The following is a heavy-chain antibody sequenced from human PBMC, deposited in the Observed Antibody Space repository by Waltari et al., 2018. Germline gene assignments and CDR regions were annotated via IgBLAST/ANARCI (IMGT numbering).Heavy chain of an antibody. CDR1: GGSISSGGYS. Sequence: QLQLQESGSGLVKPSQTLSITCAVSGGSISSGGYSWSWIRHPPGRGLEWIGYIYHSGSTYYNPSLKSRVTISVDRSKNQFSLKLSSVTAADTAVYYCARFSPITIFGVVIIRDAFDIWGQGTMVTVSS. CDR3: ARFSPITIFGVVIIRDAFDI. J-gene: IGHJ3*02. CDR2: IYHSGST. D-gene: IGHD3-3*01. V-gene: IGHV4-30-2*01.